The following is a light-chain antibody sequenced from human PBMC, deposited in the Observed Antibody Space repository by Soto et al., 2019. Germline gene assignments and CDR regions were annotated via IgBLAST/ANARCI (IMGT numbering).Light chain of an antibody. CDR3: QFYGDPPKT. CDR2: DAS. CDR1: QSVSSNF. J-gene: IGKJ1*01. Sequence: EIVLTQSPGTLSLSPGERGTLSCRASQSVSSNFLAWYQQKPGQAPRLLIFDASTRATRIPDRFTGRGSGTDFALTISRLEPEDFAVYYCQFYGDPPKTFGQGSKVEIK. V-gene: IGKV3-20*01.